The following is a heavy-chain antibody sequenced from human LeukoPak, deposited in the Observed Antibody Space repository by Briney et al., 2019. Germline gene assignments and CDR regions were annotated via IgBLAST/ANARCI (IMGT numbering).Heavy chain of an antibody. V-gene: IGHV3-43*02. CDR1: GLPIGDFA. J-gene: IGHJ4*02. CDR2: ISGDGVST. Sequence: GESLKISCVASGLPIGDFAMHWVRQAPGQGLEWVSLISGDGVSTFFADSVKGRFSISRDNSKNSLFQEMSSLRTEDTAMYYCARESGKFDYWGQGTLVAVSS. CDR3: ARESGKFDY.